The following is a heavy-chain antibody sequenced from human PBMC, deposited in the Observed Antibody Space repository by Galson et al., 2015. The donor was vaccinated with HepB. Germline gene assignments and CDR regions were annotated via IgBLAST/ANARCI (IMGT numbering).Heavy chain of an antibody. CDR3: AKRPVIWQWRGGGYDS. D-gene: IGHD6-19*01. V-gene: IGHV4-39*01. Sequence: SETLSLTCTVSGGSISSSSHYWGWIRQPPGKGLEWIGNIYYTGSTYYNPSLRSRVTISVDTSKNQFSLKLSSVTAADTAVSYCAKRPVIWQWRGGGYDSWGQGTLVTVSS. CDR1: GGSISSSSHY. J-gene: IGHJ4*02. CDR2: IYYTGST.